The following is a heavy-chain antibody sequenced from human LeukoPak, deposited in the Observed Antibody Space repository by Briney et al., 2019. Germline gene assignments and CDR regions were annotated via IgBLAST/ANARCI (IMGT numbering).Heavy chain of an antibody. CDR3: AKDYASYGDEGFDY. CDR1: GFTFSSYG. J-gene: IGHJ4*02. Sequence: QAGGSLRLSCAASGFTFSSYGMSWVRQAPGKGLEWVSSISGSGGSTYYADSVKGRFTISRDNSKNTLYLQMNSLRAEDTAVYYCAKDYASYGDEGFDYWGQGTLVTVSS. D-gene: IGHD4-17*01. V-gene: IGHV3-23*01. CDR2: ISGSGGST.